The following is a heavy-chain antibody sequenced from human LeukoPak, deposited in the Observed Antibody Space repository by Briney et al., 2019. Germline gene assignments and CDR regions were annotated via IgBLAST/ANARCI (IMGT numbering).Heavy chain of an antibody. CDR3: ARPHSSGWYGAFDI. D-gene: IGHD6-19*01. V-gene: IGHV4-59*08. J-gene: IGHJ3*02. CDR1: GGSISGYY. Sequence: PSETLSLTCTVSGGSISGYYWSWIWQPPGKGLEWIGYIYSSGSTNYNPSLKSRVTISVDTSKNQFSLKLTSVTAADTAVYYCARPHSSGWYGAFDIWGQGIMVTVSS. CDR2: IYSSGST.